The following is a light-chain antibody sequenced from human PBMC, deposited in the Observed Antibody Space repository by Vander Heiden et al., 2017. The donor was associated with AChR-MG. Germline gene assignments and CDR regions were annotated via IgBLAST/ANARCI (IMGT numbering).Light chain of an antibody. Sequence: DIQMTQSPYSLSASVGDRVTITCRASQSISSYLNWYQQKPGKAPKLLIYAASSLQSGVPSRFSGSGSGTDFTLTISSLQPEDFATYYCQQSYSTPFTFAPGTKVDIK. V-gene: IGKV1-39*01. CDR3: QQSYSTPFT. CDR2: AAS. J-gene: IGKJ3*01. CDR1: QSISSY.